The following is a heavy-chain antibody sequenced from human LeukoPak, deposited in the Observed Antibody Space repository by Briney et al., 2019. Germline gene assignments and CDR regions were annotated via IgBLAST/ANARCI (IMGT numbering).Heavy chain of an antibody. CDR2: IYYSGST. Sequence: ASETLSLTCTVSGGSISSYYWSWIRQPPGKGLEWIGYIYYSGSTNYNPSLKSRVTISVDTSKNQFSLKLSSVTAADTAVYYCARAAAGTHYFDYWDQGTLVTVSS. CDR1: GGSISSYY. V-gene: IGHV4-59*01. CDR3: ARAAAGTHYFDY. J-gene: IGHJ4*02. D-gene: IGHD6-13*01.